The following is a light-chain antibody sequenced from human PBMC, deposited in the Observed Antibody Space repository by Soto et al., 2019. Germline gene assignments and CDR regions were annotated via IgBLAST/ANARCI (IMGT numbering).Light chain of an antibody. CDR1: QSISSW. Sequence: DLQMPQSPSTLSASVGDRVIITCRASQSISSWLAWYQQKPGKAPKLLIYKASTLETGVPSRFSVSGYGTEFTLAISSLQPDDFATYYCQQYDTSWTFGQGTKVEVK. CDR2: KAS. CDR3: QQYDTSWT. V-gene: IGKV1-5*03. J-gene: IGKJ1*01.